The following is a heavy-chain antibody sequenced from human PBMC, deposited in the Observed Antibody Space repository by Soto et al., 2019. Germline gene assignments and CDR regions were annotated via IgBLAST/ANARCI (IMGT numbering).Heavy chain of an antibody. J-gene: IGHJ4*02. V-gene: IGHV3-9*01. D-gene: IGHD3-22*01. Sequence: GGSLRLPCVASGFNFDDSAMNWVRQVPGKGLEWVSGITWNSGHILYADSVKGRFTISRDNAKKSPYLELNSLRPEDTALYYCAKGRSSMIVVVMDYWGQGTPVTVSS. CDR1: GFNFDDSA. CDR2: ITWNSGHI. CDR3: AKGRSSMIVVVMDY.